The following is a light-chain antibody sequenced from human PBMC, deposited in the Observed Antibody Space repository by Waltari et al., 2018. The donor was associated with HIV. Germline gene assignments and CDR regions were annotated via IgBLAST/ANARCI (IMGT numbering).Light chain of an antibody. CDR1: ALPTQN. V-gene: IGLV3-10*01. J-gene: IGLJ3*02. Sequence: SSDLPQPPSLAGPPGQTHRITCPGHALPTQNAYWYQQKSGQAPVLVIYEDSKRPSGIPERFSGSSSGTMATLTISGAQVEDEADYYCYSTDSSDWVFGGGTKLTVL. CDR2: EDS. CDR3: YSTDSSDWV.